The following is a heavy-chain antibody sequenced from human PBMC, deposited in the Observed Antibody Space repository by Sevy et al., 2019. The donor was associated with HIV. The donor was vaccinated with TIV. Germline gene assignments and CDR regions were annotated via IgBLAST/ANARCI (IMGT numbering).Heavy chain of an antibody. J-gene: IGHJ4*02. Sequence: GRSLRLSCAASGFTFSSYGMHWVRQAPGKGLEWVAVISYDGSNKYYADSVKGRFTISRDNSKNTLYLQMNSLRAEDTAVYCCAKPGKKYCSGGSCSYYFDYWGQGTLVTVSS. V-gene: IGHV3-30*18. CDR1: GFTFSSYG. CDR2: ISYDGSNK. D-gene: IGHD2-15*01. CDR3: AKPGKKYCSGGSCSYYFDY.